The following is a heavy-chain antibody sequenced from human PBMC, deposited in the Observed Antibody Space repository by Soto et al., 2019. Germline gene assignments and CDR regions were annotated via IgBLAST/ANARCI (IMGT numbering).Heavy chain of an antibody. CDR1: GGSISSSNW. CDR2: IYHSGST. Sequence: QVQLQESGPGLVKPSGTLSLTCAVSGGSISSSNWWSWVRQPPGKGLEWIGEIYHSGSTNYHTSLKSRVTRSVDKSKNQFSLKLSSVTAADTAVYYCARDRCSGGSCYSGREWRYFDYWGQGTLVTVSS. V-gene: IGHV4-4*02. CDR3: ARDRCSGGSCYSGREWRYFDY. D-gene: IGHD2-15*01. J-gene: IGHJ4*02.